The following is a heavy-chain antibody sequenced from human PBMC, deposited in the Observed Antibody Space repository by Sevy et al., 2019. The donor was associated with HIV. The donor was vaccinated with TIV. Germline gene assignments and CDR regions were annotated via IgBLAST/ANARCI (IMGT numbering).Heavy chain of an antibody. D-gene: IGHD3-10*01. CDR2: ISYDGNNK. CDR1: GFTFSNYP. CDR3: ARPYGSGSWEAFDI. Sequence: GGSLRLSCAASGFTFSNYPMYWARQAPGKGLEWVATISYDGNNKYYADSVKGRFTISRDNAKNSLYLQMNSLRAEDTALYYCARPYGSGSWEAFDIWGQGTMVTVSS. J-gene: IGHJ3*02. V-gene: IGHV3-30*04.